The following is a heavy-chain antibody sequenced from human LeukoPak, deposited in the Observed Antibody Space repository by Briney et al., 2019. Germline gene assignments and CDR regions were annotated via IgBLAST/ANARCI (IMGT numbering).Heavy chain of an antibody. J-gene: IGHJ4*02. CDR1: GGSISSYY. CDR3: ARGIGITIFGVVIPEILFDY. D-gene: IGHD3-3*01. Sequence: SETLSLTCTVSGGSISSYYWSWIRQPAGKGLEWIGRIYTSGSTNYNPSLKSRVTMSVDTSKNQFSLKLSSVTAADTAVYYCARGIGITIFGVVIPEILFDYWGQGTLVTVSS. CDR2: IYTSGST. V-gene: IGHV4-4*07.